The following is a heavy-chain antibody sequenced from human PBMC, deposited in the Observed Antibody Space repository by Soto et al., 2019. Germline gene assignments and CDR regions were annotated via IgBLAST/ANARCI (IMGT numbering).Heavy chain of an antibody. CDR2: IYSSGST. CDR3: AREFTYYYGSGSRRYYFDY. Sequence: ASETPSLTCTVTGGAISGYYWTWIRQSDGEGLEWIGRIYSSGSTNYNPSLKSRVTISLDTSMNYFSLRLSSVTAADTAVYYCAREFTYYYGSGSRRYYFDYWGQGTLVTVSS. V-gene: IGHV4-4*07. CDR1: GGAISGYY. D-gene: IGHD3-10*01. J-gene: IGHJ4*02.